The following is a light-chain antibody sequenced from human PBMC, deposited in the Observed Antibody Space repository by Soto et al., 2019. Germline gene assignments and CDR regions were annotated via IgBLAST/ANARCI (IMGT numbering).Light chain of an antibody. J-gene: IGKJ2*01. CDR2: KAS. CDR3: QQYNSLHT. Sequence: DIQMTQSPSTLSASVGDRVTITCRASQSISSWLAWYQQKPGKAPKILIYKASSLESGVPSRFSGSGSGTEFTLTISSLQPDDFATYYCQQYNSLHTFGQGTKLEIK. CDR1: QSISSW. V-gene: IGKV1-5*03.